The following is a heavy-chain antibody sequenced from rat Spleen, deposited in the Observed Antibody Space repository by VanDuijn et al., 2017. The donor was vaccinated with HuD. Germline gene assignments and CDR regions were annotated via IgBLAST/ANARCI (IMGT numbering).Heavy chain of an antibody. CDR3: SPLPGRILAY. V-gene: IGHV5-31*01. CDR1: GITFTNYW. Sequence: EVQLVESGGGLVQPGGSLKLSCVASGITFTNYWMTWIRQAPGKGLEWIASITNTGDSTYYLDSVKCRFTISRNNAKTTLYLQMSSLRSEDTATYYCSPLPGRILAYWGQGVVVTVSS. D-gene: IGHD1-4*01. CDR2: ITNTGDST. J-gene: IGHJ2*01.